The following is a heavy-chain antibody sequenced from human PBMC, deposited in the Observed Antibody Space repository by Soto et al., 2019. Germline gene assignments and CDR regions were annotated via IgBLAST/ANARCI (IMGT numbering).Heavy chain of an antibody. CDR2: IYYSGST. CDR1: GGSISSSSYY. Sequence: SETLSLTCTVSGGSISSSSYYWGWIRQPPGKGLEWIGSIYYSGSTYYNPSLKSRVTISVDTSKNQFSLKLSSVTAADTAVYYCGKLYYYYYMDVWGKGATVTVS. V-gene: IGHV4-39*01. CDR3: GKLYYYYYMDV. J-gene: IGHJ6*03.